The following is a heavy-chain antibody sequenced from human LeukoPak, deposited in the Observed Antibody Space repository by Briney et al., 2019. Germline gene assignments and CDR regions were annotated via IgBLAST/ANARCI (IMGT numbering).Heavy chain of an antibody. Sequence: GGSLRLSCVASGFTFSTYWMNWVGQAPGKGLERVGTISPDGSDKYYVDSVKGRFTISRDNAKTSLYLQINSVRADDTALYFCARGIVVVVGASDHFDYWGQGTLITVSS. CDR2: ISPDGSDK. V-gene: IGHV3-7*01. J-gene: IGHJ4*02. D-gene: IGHD2-15*01. CDR1: GFTFSTYW. CDR3: ARGIVVVVGASDHFDY.